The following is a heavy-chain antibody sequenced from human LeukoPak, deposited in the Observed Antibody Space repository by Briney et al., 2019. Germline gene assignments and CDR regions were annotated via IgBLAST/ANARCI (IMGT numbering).Heavy chain of an antibody. V-gene: IGHV1-69*06. D-gene: IGHD2-15*01. CDR1: GGTFSSYA. CDR3: ARPYCNSRSCHDYFDY. J-gene: IGHJ4*02. CDR2: IIPIFGTA. Sequence: ASVKVSCKASGGTFSSYAISWVRQAPGQGLEWMGGIIPIFGTANYAQKFQGRVTITADKSTSTAYMELSSLRSEDTAVYYCARPYCNSRSCHDYFDYWGQGTLVTVSS.